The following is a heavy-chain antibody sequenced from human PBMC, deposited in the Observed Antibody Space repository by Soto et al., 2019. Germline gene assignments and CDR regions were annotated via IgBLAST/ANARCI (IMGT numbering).Heavy chain of an antibody. Sequence: QVQLQESGPGLVKPSETLSLTCTVSGGSISSYYWSWIRQPPGQGLEWIGYLNYSGSTNYNPSLQSRVTISVDTSKNQFSLKLSSVTAADTAVYYCARAYSGYDSDYYYYMDAWGKGTTVTVSS. V-gene: IGHV4-59*01. J-gene: IGHJ6*03. CDR1: GGSISSYY. D-gene: IGHD5-12*01. CDR3: ARAYSGYDSDYYYYMDA. CDR2: LNYSGST.